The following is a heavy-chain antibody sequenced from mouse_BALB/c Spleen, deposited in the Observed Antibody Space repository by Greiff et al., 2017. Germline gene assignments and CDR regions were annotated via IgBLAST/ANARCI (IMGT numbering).Heavy chain of an antibody. D-gene: IGHD2-3*01. CDR3: PRVDGYYAMDY. CDR2: ISSGSSTI. CDR1: GFTFSSFG. J-gene: IGHJ4*01. Sequence: EVQRVESGGGLVQPGGSRKLSCAASGFTFSSFGMHWVRQAPEKGLEWVAYISSGSSTIYYADTVKGRFTISRDNPKNTLFLQMTSLRSEDTAMYYCPRVDGYYAMDYWGQGTSVTVSS. V-gene: IGHV5-17*02.